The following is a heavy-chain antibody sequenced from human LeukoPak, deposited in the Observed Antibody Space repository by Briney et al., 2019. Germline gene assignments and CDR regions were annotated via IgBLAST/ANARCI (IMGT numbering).Heavy chain of an antibody. J-gene: IGHJ3*02. CDR1: GYTFTSYD. CDR3: AKMRPTVTRFGAFDI. CDR2: MNPNSGNT. D-gene: IGHD4-17*01. V-gene: IGHV1-8*01. Sequence: ASVKVSCKASGYTFTSYDINWVRQATGQGLEWMGWMNPNSGNTGYAQKFQGRVTMTRNTSISTAYMELSSLRSEDAAVYYCAKMRPTVTRFGAFDIWGQGTMVTVSS.